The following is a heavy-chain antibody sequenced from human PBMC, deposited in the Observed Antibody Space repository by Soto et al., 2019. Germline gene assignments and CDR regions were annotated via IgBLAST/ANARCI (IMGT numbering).Heavy chain of an antibody. D-gene: IGHD1-20*01. V-gene: IGHV4-59*01. Sequence: PSATLSLPCSFSGDAISNYYWSWLRQTPGKGLEWIGCVHDSGSTDYNPSFKGRVSMSLQTSKSQFSLNLRSVTAADTATYFCARGTRALITSFFDYWGQGLPVTVSS. CDR1: GDAISNYY. CDR2: VHDSGST. J-gene: IGHJ4*02. CDR3: ARGTRALITSFFDY.